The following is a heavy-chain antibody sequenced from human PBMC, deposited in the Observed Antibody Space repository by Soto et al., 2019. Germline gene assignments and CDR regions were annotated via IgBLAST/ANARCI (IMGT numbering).Heavy chain of an antibody. CDR3: ARVAAAGGDYYGMDV. V-gene: IGHV1-2*04. J-gene: IGHJ6*02. Sequence: QVQLVQSGAEVKKPGASVKVSCKASGYTFTGYYMHWVRQAPGQGLEWMGWINPNSGGTNYAQKFQGWVTMPRDTAIRTAYMELSRLRSDDTAVYYCARVAAAGGDYYGMDVWGQGTTGTVS. CDR1: GYTFTGYY. CDR2: INPNSGGT. D-gene: IGHD6-13*01.